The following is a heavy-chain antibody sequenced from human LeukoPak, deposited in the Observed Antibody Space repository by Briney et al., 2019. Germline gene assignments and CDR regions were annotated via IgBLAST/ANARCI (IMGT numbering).Heavy chain of an antibody. D-gene: IGHD1-1*01. CDR2: IWYDGSNK. V-gene: IGHV3-33*01. Sequence: GGSLRLSCAASGFTFNNYGMHWVRQAPGKGLEWVAIIWYDGSNKYYADSVKGRFTISRDNSKNTLYLQMNSLRAEDTAVYYCARDSGRYNWNDAGSAFDIWGQGTMVTVSS. CDR1: GFTFNNYG. CDR3: ARDSGRYNWNDAGSAFDI. J-gene: IGHJ3*02.